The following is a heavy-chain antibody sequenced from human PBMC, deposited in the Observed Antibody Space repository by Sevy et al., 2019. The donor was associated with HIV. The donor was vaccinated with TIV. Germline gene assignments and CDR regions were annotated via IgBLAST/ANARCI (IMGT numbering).Heavy chain of an antibody. J-gene: IGHJ4*02. CDR1: VFTFSTYS. CDR2: ISSSGSTI. Sequence: GGSLRLSCAASVFTFSTYSMNWVRQAPGKGLEWVSYISSSGSTIYYADSVKGRFTISRDKAKNSLYLQMNSLRDEDTAVYYCAREMATIGGKGVFDYWGQGTLVTVSS. D-gene: IGHD5-12*01. CDR3: AREMATIGGKGVFDY. V-gene: IGHV3-48*02.